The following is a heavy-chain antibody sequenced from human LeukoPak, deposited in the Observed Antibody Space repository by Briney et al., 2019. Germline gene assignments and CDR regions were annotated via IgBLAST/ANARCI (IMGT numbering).Heavy chain of an antibody. CDR2: IYYSGST. D-gene: IGHD3-9*01. CDR3: ARGVYDILTGYWYAFDI. V-gene: IGHV4-31*03. CDR1: GGSISSGGYY. Sequence: SQTLSLTCTVSGGSISSGGYYWSWIRQHPGKGLEWIGYIYYSGSTHYNPSLKSRVTISVDTSKNQFSLKLSSVTAADTAVYYCARGVYDILTGYWYAFDIWGQGTMVTVSS. J-gene: IGHJ3*02.